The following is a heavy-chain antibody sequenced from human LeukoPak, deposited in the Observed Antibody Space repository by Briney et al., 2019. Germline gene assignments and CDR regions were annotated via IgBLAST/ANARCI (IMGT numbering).Heavy chain of an antibody. CDR2: SNPNSGGT. D-gene: IGHD3-3*01. CDR3: ARDRLAYYDFCSGYRYYYYGMDV. V-gene: IGHV1-2*02. Sequence: GASVKVSCKASGYTFTGYYTHWVRQAPGQGLEWMGWSNPNSGGTNYAQKFQGRVTMTRDASISTAYMELSRLRSDDTAVYYCARDRLAYYDFCSGYRYYYYGMDVWGQGTTVTVSS. CDR1: GYTFTGYY. J-gene: IGHJ6*02.